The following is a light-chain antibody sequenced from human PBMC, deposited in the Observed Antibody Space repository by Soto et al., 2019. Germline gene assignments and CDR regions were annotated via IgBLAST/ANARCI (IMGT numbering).Light chain of an antibody. CDR1: SSDVGGYSY. CDR2: EVS. Sequence: SVLTQPPSASGSPGQSVTISCTGASSDVGGYSYVSWYQQHPGKAPKLMIYEVSNRPSGVSNLFSGSKSGHTASLTISGLQAEDEADYYCSSYTSTSTLVFGTGTKVTVL. V-gene: IGLV2-14*01. J-gene: IGLJ1*01. CDR3: SSYTSTSTLV.